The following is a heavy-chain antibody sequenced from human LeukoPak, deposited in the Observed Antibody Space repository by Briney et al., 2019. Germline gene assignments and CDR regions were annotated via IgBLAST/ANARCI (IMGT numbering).Heavy chain of an antibody. CDR3: ARDARYYYDSSGYYYYYYYYMDV. CDR2: INPSGGST. J-gene: IGHJ6*03. D-gene: IGHD3-22*01. V-gene: IGHV1-46*01. CDR1: GYTFTGYY. Sequence: GASVKVSCKASGYTFTGYYMHWVRQAPGQGLEWMGIINPSGGSTSYAQKFQGRVTMTRDMSTSTVYMELSSLRSEDTAVYYCARDARYYYDSSGYYYYYYYYMDVWGKGTTVTVSS.